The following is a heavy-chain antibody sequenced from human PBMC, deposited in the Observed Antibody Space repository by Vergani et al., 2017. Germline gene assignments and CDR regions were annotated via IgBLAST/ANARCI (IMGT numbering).Heavy chain of an antibody. CDR2: IQFDGSNQ. Sequence: QVQLVESGGGVVQRRGSLRLSCATSGVTLSNYDMQWIRQGPGKGLEFVAFIQFDGSNQYYADSVKGRFTLSRDFSKNTLYLQMNSLRTDDTATYYCAKHFRGWGIDYGGQGTQVIVSS. CDR1: GVTLSNYD. D-gene: IGHD3-16*01. V-gene: IGHV3-30*02. J-gene: IGHJ4*02. CDR3: AKHFRGWGIDY.